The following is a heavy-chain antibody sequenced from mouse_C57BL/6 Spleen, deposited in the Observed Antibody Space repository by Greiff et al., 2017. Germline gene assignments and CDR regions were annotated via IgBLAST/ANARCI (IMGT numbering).Heavy chain of an antibody. V-gene: IGHV7-1*01. D-gene: IGHD4-1*01. CDR3: ARERNWVFDY. Sequence: EVQLVESGGGLVQSGRSLRLSCATSGFTFSDFYMEWVRQAPGKGLEWIAASRNKANDYTTEYSASVKGRFIVSRDTSQSILYLQMNALRAEDTAIYYCARERNWVFDYWGQGTTLTVSS. CDR2: SRNKANDYTT. J-gene: IGHJ2*01. CDR1: GFTFSDFY.